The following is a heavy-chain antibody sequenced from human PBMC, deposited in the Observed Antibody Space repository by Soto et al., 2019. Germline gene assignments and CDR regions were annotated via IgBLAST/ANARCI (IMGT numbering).Heavy chain of an antibody. J-gene: IGHJ6*02. V-gene: IGHV3-23*01. CDR1: GFTFSSHS. CDR2: ISGSGGST. Sequence: GGSLRLSCAASGFTFSSHSMNWVRQAPGKGLEWVSAISGSGGSTYYADSVKGRFTISRDNSKNTLYLQMNSLRAEDTAVYYCAKDFKYQLPYVRAYYYYGMDVWGQGTTVTVSS. D-gene: IGHD2-2*02. CDR3: AKDFKYQLPYVRAYYYYGMDV.